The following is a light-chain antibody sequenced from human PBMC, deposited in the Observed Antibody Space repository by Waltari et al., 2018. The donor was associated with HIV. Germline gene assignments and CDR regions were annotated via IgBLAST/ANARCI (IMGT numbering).Light chain of an antibody. J-gene: IGLJ2*01. CDR1: SNDVGGFDL. CDR3: CSYARSRSLI. Sequence: HSALTQPASVSGSPGQSITISCTGTSNDVGGFDLVSWYQHHPGKAPKLIIFEVNKRPSGVSNRFSGSKSGNTASLTISGLQTEDETDYYCCSYARSRSLIFGGGTKLTVL. V-gene: IGLV2-23*02. CDR2: EVN.